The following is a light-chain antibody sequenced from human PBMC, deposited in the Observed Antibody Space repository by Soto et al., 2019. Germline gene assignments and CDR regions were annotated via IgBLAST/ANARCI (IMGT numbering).Light chain of an antibody. CDR1: SSNIGSNS. Sequence: QSVLTQPPSASGTPGQRVTISCSGSSSNIGSNSVNWYQQLPGTAPKLLIYSTNQRPSVVPDRFSGSKSDTSASLAISGLQSEDEADYYCAAWDDSLNGEVVFGGGTKLTVL. V-gene: IGLV1-44*01. CDR3: AAWDDSLNGEVV. CDR2: STN. J-gene: IGLJ2*01.